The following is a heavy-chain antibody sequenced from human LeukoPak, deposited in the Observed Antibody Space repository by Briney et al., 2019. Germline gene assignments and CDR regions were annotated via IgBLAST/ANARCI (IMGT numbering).Heavy chain of an antibody. V-gene: IGHV4-34*01. D-gene: IGHD3-9*01. Sequence: KPSETLSLTRAVYGGSFSGYYWSWIRQPPGKGLEWIGEINHSGSTNYNPSLKSRVTISVDTSKNQFSLKLSSVTAADTAVYYCARGEYDILTGYYTPFDYWGQGTLVTVSS. J-gene: IGHJ4*02. CDR1: GGSFSGYY. CDR2: INHSGST. CDR3: ARGEYDILTGYYTPFDY.